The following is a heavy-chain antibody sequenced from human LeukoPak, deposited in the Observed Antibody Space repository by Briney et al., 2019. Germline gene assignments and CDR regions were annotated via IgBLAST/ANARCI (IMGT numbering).Heavy chain of an antibody. CDR3: AREGIQLWPYPFDY. CDR2: ISSSSSYI. Sequence: PGGSLRLSCAASGFTFSSYSMNWVRQAPGKGLEWVSSISSSSSYIYYADSVKGRFTISRDNAKNSLYLQMNSLRAEDTAVYYCAREGIQLWPYPFDYWGQGTLVTVSS. CDR1: GFTFSSYS. J-gene: IGHJ4*02. V-gene: IGHV3-21*01. D-gene: IGHD5-18*01.